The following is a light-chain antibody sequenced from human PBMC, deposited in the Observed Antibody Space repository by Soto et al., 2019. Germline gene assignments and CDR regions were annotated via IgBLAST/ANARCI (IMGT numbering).Light chain of an antibody. CDR1: QSISSW. Sequence: DIQMTQSPSTLSASVGDRVTITCRASQSISSWLAWYQQKPGQTPKLLIYKASTLETGVPSRFSGSGSGTEFTLTISSLQPDDFATYYCQQYDSYPLTFDGGTKVEIK. J-gene: IGKJ4*01. V-gene: IGKV1-5*03. CDR2: KAS. CDR3: QQYDSYPLT.